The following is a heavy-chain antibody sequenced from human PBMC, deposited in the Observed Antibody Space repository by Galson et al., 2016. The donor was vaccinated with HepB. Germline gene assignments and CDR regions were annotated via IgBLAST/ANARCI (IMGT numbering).Heavy chain of an antibody. V-gene: IGHV1-46*01. D-gene: IGHD3-3*01. Sequence: SVKVSCKAAGYTFSKYYMHWVRQAPGQGPEWMGIIKPSDGSTTYAQKFQGRLTMTRDTSTSTLSRELNSLRSEDTAVYKCARDVPPFGVVILPSYYFDYWGQGTLVTVSS. CDR1: GYTFSKYY. J-gene: IGHJ4*02. CDR3: ARDVPPFGVVILPSYYFDY. CDR2: IKPSDGST.